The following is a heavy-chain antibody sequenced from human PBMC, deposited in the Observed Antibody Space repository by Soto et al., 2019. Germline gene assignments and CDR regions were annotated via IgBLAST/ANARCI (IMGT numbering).Heavy chain of an antibody. D-gene: IGHD6-19*01. CDR1: GGSIGSGGYS. J-gene: IGHJ2*01. Sequence: SETLSLTCAVSGGSIGSGGYSWSWIRQPPGKGLEWIGYIYHSGSTYYNPSLKSRVTISVDRSKNQFSLKLSSVTAADTAVYSCARAGGWGAVAVNKGGR. CDR2: IYHSGST. CDR3: ARAGGWGAVAVNK. V-gene: IGHV4-30-2*01.